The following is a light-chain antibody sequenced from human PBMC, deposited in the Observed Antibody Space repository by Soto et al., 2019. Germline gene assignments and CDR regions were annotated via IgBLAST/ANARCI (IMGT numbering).Light chain of an antibody. V-gene: IGKV3-20*01. CDR1: QSVSSSY. Sequence: EIVLTQSPGTLSLSPGERATLSCRASQSVSSSYLAWYQQKPGQAPRLLIYGASSRATGIPDRFSGSGYGTDFTLTISRLEPEDFAVYYYQPYGSSPWTFGQGTKVEIK. CDR2: GAS. J-gene: IGKJ1*01. CDR3: QPYGSSPWT.